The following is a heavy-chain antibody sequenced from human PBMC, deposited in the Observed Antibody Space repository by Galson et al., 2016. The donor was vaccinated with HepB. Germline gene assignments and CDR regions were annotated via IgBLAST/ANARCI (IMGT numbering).Heavy chain of an antibody. CDR1: GFSLSTSGMT. V-gene: IGHV2-5*01. D-gene: IGHD3-3*02. J-gene: IGHJ6*04. CDR2: IHWNGDK. CDR3: AYCTFSILHGPFHV. Sequence: PALVKPTQTLTLTCSFSGFSLSTSGMTVGWIRQPPGKALEWLALIHWNGDKRYSPSLKSRLTITKDTSKNQVVLTMTNVDPVDTATYYCAYCTFSILHGPFHVWGKGTTVTVSS.